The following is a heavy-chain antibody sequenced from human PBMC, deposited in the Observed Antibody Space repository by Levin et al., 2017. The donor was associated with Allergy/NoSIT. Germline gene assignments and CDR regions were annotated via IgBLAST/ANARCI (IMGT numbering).Heavy chain of an antibody. CDR2: INHSSGGT. CDR3: AVSIFGVVY. V-gene: IGHV1-2*02. J-gene: IGHJ4*02. D-gene: IGHD3-3*01. Sequence: ASVKVSCKGSGYSFTGYYMLWVRQAPGQGLEWMGWINHSSGGTNYAQKFQGRVSMTGDRSITTGYMELTSLQSDDTAVYYCAVSIFGVVYWGQGTLVTVSS. CDR1: GYSFTGYY.